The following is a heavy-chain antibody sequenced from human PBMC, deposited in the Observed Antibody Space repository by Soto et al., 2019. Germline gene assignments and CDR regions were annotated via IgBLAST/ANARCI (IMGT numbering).Heavy chain of an antibody. CDR3: AIDSPVATPMDAIDS. CDR2: ISAYNGNT. D-gene: IGHD5-12*01. J-gene: IGHJ3*02. Sequence: GGSVKVSCKASGYTFTSYGISWVRQAPGQGLEWMGWISAYNGNTNYAQKLQGRVTMTTDTSTSTAYMELRSLRSDDTAVYYCAIDSPVATPMDAIDSWGQGTMVTVSS. CDR1: GYTFTSYG. V-gene: IGHV1-18*01.